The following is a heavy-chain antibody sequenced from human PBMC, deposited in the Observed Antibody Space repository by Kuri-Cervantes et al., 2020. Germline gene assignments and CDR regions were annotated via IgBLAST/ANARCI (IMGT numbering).Heavy chain of an antibody. CDR3: ARESPRYDFWSGYYLESFLDY. J-gene: IGHJ4*02. CDR2: INPSGGST. D-gene: IGHD3-3*01. V-gene: IGHV1-46*01. CDR1: GYTFTSYC. Sequence: GGSLRLSCKASGYTFTSYCMHWVRQAPGQGLEWMGIINPSGGSTSYAQKFQGRVTMTRDTSTSTVYMELSSLRSDDTAVYYCARESPRYDFWSGYYLESFLDYWGQGTLVTVSS.